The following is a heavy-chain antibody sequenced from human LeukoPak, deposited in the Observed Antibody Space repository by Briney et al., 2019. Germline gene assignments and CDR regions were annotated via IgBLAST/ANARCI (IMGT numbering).Heavy chain of an antibody. CDR3: ARGGVYSSGWYVDY. CDR1: GFTFEDYV. Sequence: GGSLRLSCAASGFTFEDYVMTWVRQTPEKGLEWVSGIYWNGGSTNYADSVKGRFTISRDDAKNSLYLQMNSLRAEDTAVYYCARGGVYSSGWYVDYWGQGTLVTVSS. D-gene: IGHD6-19*01. V-gene: IGHV3-20*04. CDR2: IYWNGGST. J-gene: IGHJ4*02.